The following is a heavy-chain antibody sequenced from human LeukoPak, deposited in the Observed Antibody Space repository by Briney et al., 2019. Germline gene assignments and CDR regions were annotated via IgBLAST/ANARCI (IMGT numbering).Heavy chain of an antibody. V-gene: IGHV3-30*18. CDR2: ISYDGSNK. J-gene: IGHJ4*02. CDR3: AKDSGGFDY. D-gene: IGHD3-10*01. Sequence: GGSLRLSCAASGLTFNRDWMHWVRQVPGKGLEWVAVISYDGSNKYYADSVKGRFTISRDNSKNTLYLQMNSLRAEDTAVYYCAKDSGGFDYWGQGTLVTVSS. CDR1: GLTFNRDW.